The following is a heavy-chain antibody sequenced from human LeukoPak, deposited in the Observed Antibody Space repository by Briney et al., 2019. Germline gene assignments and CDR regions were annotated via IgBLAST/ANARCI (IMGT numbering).Heavy chain of an antibody. J-gene: IGHJ6*02. V-gene: IGHV3-11*01. CDR2: ISSSGSTI. Sequence: GGSLRLSCAASGFTFSGYYMGWIRQAPGKGLEWVSYISSSGSTIYYADSVKGRFTISRDNSKNTLYLQMNSLRAEDTAVYYCANTPRPGSSSGDYYYYYGMDVWGQGTTVTVSS. D-gene: IGHD6-6*01. CDR1: GFTFSGYY. CDR3: ANTPRPGSSSGDYYYYYGMDV.